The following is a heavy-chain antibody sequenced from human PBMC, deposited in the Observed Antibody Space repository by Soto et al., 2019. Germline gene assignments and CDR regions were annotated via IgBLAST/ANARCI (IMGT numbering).Heavy chain of an antibody. V-gene: IGHV1-69*04. CDR1: GGTFSTST. Sequence: SVKVSCKASGGTFSTSTFTWVRQAPGQGLEWMGRTIPLLNVADYAQDFQGRLTITADKSTNTTYMELTSLTSKDTAVYFCARDSPIGSTFSGYDAIDSWGQGTLVTVS. D-gene: IGHD5-12*01. CDR3: ARDSPIGSTFSGYDAIDS. J-gene: IGHJ4*02. CDR2: TIPLLNVA.